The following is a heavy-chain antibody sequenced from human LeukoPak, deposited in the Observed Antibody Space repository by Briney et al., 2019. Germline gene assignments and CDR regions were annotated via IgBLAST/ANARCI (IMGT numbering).Heavy chain of an antibody. J-gene: IGHJ4*02. CDR2: VMAIFGGV. Sequence: SVKVSCKATGYSFTSYGISWVRQAPGQGLEWMGGVMAIFGGVKYGQKFQGRATITTDASTSTAYMELSSLTSEDTGIYYCARGELGDRSGFSFFDYWGQGTLVTVSS. CDR3: ARGELGDRSGFSFFDY. CDR1: GYSFTSYG. V-gene: IGHV1-69*05. D-gene: IGHD3-22*01.